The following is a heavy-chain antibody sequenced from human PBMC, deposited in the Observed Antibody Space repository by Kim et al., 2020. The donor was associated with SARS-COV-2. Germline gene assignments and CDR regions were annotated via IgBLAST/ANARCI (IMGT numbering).Heavy chain of an antibody. D-gene: IGHD6-13*01. CDR1: GFTFSDYY. CDR3: ASLWSIAAAIDY. Sequence: GGSLRLSCAASGFTFSDYYMSWIRQAPGKGLEWVSYISSSSSYTNYADSVKGRFTISRDNAKNSLYLQMNSLRAEDTAVYYCASLWSIAAAIDYWGQGTLVTVSS. V-gene: IGHV3-11*06. CDR2: ISSSSSYT. J-gene: IGHJ4*02.